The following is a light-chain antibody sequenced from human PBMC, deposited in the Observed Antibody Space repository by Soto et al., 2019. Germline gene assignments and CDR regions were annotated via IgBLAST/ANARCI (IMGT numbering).Light chain of an antibody. V-gene: IGKV3-20*01. CDR1: QSVSSSW. CDR2: DAS. CDR3: QQYGSSPTT. Sequence: EIVLTQSPGTLSLSPGERATLSCRASQSVSSSWLAWYQQKPGQAPRLLIYDASGRATGSPDRFSGSGSGTDFTLTISRLEPEDFAVYYCQQYGSSPTTFGQGTRLDIK. J-gene: IGKJ5*01.